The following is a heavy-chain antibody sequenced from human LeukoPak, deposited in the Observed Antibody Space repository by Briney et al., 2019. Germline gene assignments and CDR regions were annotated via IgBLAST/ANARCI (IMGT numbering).Heavy chain of an antibody. J-gene: IGHJ3*02. V-gene: IGHV4-4*09. CDR2: IYTSGST. D-gene: IGHD3-3*01. Sequence: SETLSLTCTVSGGSISSYYWSWIRQPPGKGLEWIGYIYTSGSTNYNPSLKSRVTISVDTSKDQFSLKLSSVTAADTAVYYCARHPDPSGYDFWSGYAFDIWGQGTMVTVSS. CDR3: ARHPDPSGYDFWSGYAFDI. CDR1: GGSISSYY.